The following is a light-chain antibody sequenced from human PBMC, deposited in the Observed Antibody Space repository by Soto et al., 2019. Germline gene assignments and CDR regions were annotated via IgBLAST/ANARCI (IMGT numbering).Light chain of an antibody. CDR3: QSYYSSLSGSRV. CDR1: SSNIGAGYD. Sequence: QSALAQPPSVSGAPGQRVTISCTGSSSNIGAGYDVHWYQQLPGTAPKLLIYHNSNRPSGVPDRFSGSKSGTSASLAITGLQAEDEADYYCQSYYSSLSGSRVFGTGTKVTVL. J-gene: IGLJ1*01. CDR2: HNS. V-gene: IGLV1-40*01.